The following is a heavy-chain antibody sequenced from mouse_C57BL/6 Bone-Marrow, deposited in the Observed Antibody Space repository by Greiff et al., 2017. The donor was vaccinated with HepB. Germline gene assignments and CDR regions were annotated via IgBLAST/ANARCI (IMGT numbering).Heavy chain of an antibody. CDR3: ARRRRGEGNYFDY. V-gene: IGHV1-64*01. Sequence: QVQLQQPGAELVKPGASVKLSCKASGYTFTSYWMHWVKQRPGQGLEWIGMIHPNSGSTNYNEKFKSKATLTVDKSSSTAYMQLSSLTSEDSAVYHCARRRRGEGNYFDYWGQGTTLTVSS. J-gene: IGHJ2*01. CDR1: GYTFTSYW. CDR2: IHPNSGST.